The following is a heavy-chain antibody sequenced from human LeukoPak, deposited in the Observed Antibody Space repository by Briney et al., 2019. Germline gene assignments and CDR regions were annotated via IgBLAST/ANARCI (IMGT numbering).Heavy chain of an antibody. Sequence: GESLKISCKDSGYSFSTYWIGWVRQMPGKGLECMRIIYPGDSDTRYSPSFQGEVTISVDKSISTAYLQWSSLKASDTAMYYCARVPRVRGVLGGFDCWGQGTLVTVSS. D-gene: IGHD3-10*01. CDR2: IYPGDSDT. CDR1: GYSFSTYW. V-gene: IGHV5-51*01. J-gene: IGHJ4*02. CDR3: ARVPRVRGVLGGFDC.